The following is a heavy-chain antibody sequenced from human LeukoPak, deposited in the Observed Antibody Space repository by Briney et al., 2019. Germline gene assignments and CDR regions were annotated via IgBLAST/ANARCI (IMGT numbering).Heavy chain of an antibody. CDR2: INAGNGNT. J-gene: IGHJ3*02. D-gene: IGHD6-13*01. Sequence: ASVKVSCKASGYTFTSYAMHWVRQAPGQRLEWMGWINAGNGNTKYSQKFQGRVTITRDTSASAAYMELSSLRSEDTAVYYCAKGGYSSSWYQGDAFDIWGQGTMVTVSS. V-gene: IGHV1-3*01. CDR1: GYTFTSYA. CDR3: AKGGYSSSWYQGDAFDI.